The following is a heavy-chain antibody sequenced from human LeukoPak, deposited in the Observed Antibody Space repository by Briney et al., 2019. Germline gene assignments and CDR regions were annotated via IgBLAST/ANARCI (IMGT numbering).Heavy chain of an antibody. CDR1: GGSFSGYY. CDR3: ARGHPFDY. CDR2: INHSGST. V-gene: IGHV4-34*01. J-gene: IGHJ4*02. Sequence: SETLSLTCAVYGGSFSGYYWSWIRQPPGKGLEWIGEINHSGSTNYNPSLKSRVTISVDSSKNQFSLKLSSVTAADTAVYYCARGHPFDYWGQGTLVTVSS.